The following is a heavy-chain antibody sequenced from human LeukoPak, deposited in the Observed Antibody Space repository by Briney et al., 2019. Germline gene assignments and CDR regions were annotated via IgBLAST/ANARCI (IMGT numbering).Heavy chain of an antibody. CDR1: GFTFSSYE. CDR2: ISSSGSTI. CDR3: ARDEGDYVWGSLSI. V-gene: IGHV3-48*03. Sequence: GSLRLSCAASGFTFSSYEMNWVRQAPGKGVEGGSYISSSGSTIYYADSVKGRFTISRDNAKNSLYLQMNSLRAEDTAVYYCARDEGDYVWGSLSIWGQGTLVTVSS. D-gene: IGHD3-16*01. J-gene: IGHJ4*02.